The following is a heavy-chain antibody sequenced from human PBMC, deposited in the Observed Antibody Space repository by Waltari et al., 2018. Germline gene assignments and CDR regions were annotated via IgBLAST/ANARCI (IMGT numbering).Heavy chain of an antibody. CDR2: INHSGST. CDR3: ARPDDYGGNGVFDY. J-gene: IGHJ4*02. V-gene: IGHV4-34*01. Sequence: QVQLQQWGAGLLKPSETLSLTCDVSGGSFSGYYWSWIRQTPGKGVEWIGEINHSGSTNYNPSLKSRVTISVDTSKNQCSLKLSSVTAADTAVYYCARPDDYGGNGVFDYWGQGTLVTVSS. D-gene: IGHD4-17*01. CDR1: GGSFSGYY.